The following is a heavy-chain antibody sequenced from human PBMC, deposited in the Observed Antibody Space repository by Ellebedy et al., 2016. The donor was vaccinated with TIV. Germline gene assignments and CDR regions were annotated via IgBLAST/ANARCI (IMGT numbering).Heavy chain of an antibody. Sequence: GGSLRLXXAASGITFSSYWMSWVRQAPGKGLEWVANIKQDGSEKYYVDSVKGRFTISRDNAKNSLYLQMNSLRAEDTAVYYCARDRHPLGGVGNLFDYWGQGTLVTVSS. CDR2: IKQDGSEK. J-gene: IGHJ4*02. V-gene: IGHV3-7*01. CDR3: ARDRHPLGGVGNLFDY. CDR1: GITFSSYW. D-gene: IGHD4-23*01.